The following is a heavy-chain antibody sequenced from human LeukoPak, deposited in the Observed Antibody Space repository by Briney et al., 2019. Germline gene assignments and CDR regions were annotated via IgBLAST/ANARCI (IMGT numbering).Heavy chain of an antibody. D-gene: IGHD3-10*01. V-gene: IGHV3-30*02. CDR3: ARAGIWFGGD. J-gene: IGHJ4*02. Sequence: PGGSLRLSCAASGFTFSSYGMHWVRQAPGKGLEWVAFIRYDGSNKYYADSVKGRFTISRDNAKNSLYLQMNSLRAEDTAVYYCARAGIWFGGDWGQGTLVTVSS. CDR2: IRYDGSNK. CDR1: GFTFSSYG.